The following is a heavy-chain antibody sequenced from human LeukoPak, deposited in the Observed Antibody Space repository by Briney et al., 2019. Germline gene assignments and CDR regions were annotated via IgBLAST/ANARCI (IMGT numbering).Heavy chain of an antibody. CDR1: GYSFTSYW. D-gene: IGHD5-18*01. V-gene: IGHV5-51*01. J-gene: IGHJ3*02. CDR2: IYPHDSDT. CDR3: AILVGVWYSYGFGVFDM. Sequence: GEALKISCEGSGYSFTSYWIGWVLQVPAKGLEWMGIIYPHDSDTSYSPSFQGQVTISADKSINTAYLQWSSLEASDTAVYYCAILVGVWYSYGFGVFDMWGQGTMVTLS.